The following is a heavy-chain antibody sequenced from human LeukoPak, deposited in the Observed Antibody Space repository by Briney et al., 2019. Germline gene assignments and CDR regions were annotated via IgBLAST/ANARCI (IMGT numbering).Heavy chain of an antibody. CDR3: ARTPTRNYDFWSGDAFDI. Sequence: ASVKVSCKASGYTFTSYDINWVRQATGQGLGWMGWMNPNSGNTGYAQKFQGRVTMTRNTSISTAYMELSSLRSEDTAVYYCARTPTRNYDFWSGDAFDIWGQGTMVTVSS. D-gene: IGHD3-3*01. CDR1: GYTFTSYD. J-gene: IGHJ3*02. CDR2: MNPNSGNT. V-gene: IGHV1-8*01.